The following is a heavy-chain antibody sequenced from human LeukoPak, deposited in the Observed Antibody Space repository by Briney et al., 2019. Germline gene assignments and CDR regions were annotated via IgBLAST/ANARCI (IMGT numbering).Heavy chain of an antibody. V-gene: IGHV3-30*04. D-gene: IGHD6-13*01. CDR1: GFTFSSYA. J-gene: IGHJ5*02. CDR3: ARAEGAAAEFGFDP. CDR2: ISYDGSNK. Sequence: QSGGSLRLSCAASGFTFSSYAMHWVRQAPGKGLEWVAVISYDGSNKYYADSVKGRFTISRDNAKNSLYLQMNSLRAEDTAVYYCARAEGAAAEFGFDPWGQGTLVTVSS.